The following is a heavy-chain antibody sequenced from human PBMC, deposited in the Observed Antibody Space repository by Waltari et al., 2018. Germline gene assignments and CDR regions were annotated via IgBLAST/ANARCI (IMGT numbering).Heavy chain of an antibody. Sequence: QVQLVESGGGVVQPGRSLRLSCAASGFTFSSYAMHWVRQAPGKGLEWVAVISYEGSNKYYADSVKGRFTISRDKSKNTLYLQMNSLRAEDTAVYYCARDGGYCGGGCSGFHFDYWGQGTLVTVSS. D-gene: IGHD2-21*02. CDR1: GFTFSSYA. V-gene: IGHV3-30*01. CDR2: ISYEGSNK. CDR3: ARDGGYCGGGCSGFHFDY. J-gene: IGHJ4*02.